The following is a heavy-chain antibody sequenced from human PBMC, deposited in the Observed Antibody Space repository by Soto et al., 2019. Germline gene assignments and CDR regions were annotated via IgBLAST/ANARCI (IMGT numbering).Heavy chain of an antibody. Sequence: GGSLILSCAASGFPFGSYVMHWVRQAPGKGLEWVAVISYDGSNKYYADSVKGRFTISRDNSKNTLYLQMNSLRAEDTAVYYCAKAPTRELRWALVWGQGTLVTVSS. J-gene: IGHJ4*02. D-gene: IGHD1-26*01. CDR3: AKAPTRELRWALV. CDR2: ISYDGSNK. CDR1: GFPFGSYV. V-gene: IGHV3-30*18.